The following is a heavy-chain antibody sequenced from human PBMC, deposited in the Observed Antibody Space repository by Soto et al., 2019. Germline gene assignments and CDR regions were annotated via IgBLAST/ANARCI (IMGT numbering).Heavy chain of an antibody. CDR3: TRSASSSGWYTDYYYMDV. V-gene: IGHV1-18*01. J-gene: IGHJ6*03. D-gene: IGHD6-19*01. CDR1: GYTFTSYG. Sequence: ASVKVSCKASGYTFTSYGISWVRQAPGQGLEWMGWISAYNGNTNYAQKLQGRVTMTTDTSTSTAYMELRSLRSDDTAVYYCTRSASSSGWYTDYYYMDVWGKGTTVTVSS. CDR2: ISAYNGNT.